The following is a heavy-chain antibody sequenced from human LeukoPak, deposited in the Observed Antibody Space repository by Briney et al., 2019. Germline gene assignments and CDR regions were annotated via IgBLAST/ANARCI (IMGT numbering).Heavy chain of an antibody. D-gene: IGHD3-10*01. Sequence: GGSLRLSCAASGFTFSSYAMSWVRQAPGKGLEWASAISGSGGSTYYADSVKGRFTISRDNSKNTLYLQMNSLRAEDTAVYYCAKRGDYYGSGSRFDPWGQGTLVTVSS. CDR1: GFTFSSYA. CDR2: ISGSGGST. V-gene: IGHV3-23*01. J-gene: IGHJ5*02. CDR3: AKRGDYYGSGSRFDP.